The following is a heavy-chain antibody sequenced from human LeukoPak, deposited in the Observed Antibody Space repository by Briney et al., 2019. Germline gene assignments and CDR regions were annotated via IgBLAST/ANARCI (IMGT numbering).Heavy chain of an antibody. V-gene: IGHV3-30*03. CDR2: ISNDGSNK. Sequence: PGGSLTLSCAASGFTFSSYGMHWVRQAPGKGLDWVAVISNDGSNKYYADSVKGRFTISRDNSKNTLYLQMNSLRAEDTAVYYCARDSPGTTASDYWGQGTLVTVSS. CDR1: GFTFSSYG. J-gene: IGHJ4*02. D-gene: IGHD1-1*01. CDR3: ARDSPGTTASDY.